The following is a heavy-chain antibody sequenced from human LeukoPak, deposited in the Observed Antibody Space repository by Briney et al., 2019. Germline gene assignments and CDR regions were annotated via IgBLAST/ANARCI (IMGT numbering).Heavy chain of an antibody. J-gene: IGHJ4*02. Sequence: GGSLRLSCGASGSSFSEYWMSWVRQAPGKGLEWVANIKYDGSDKNYVESVKGRFIIPRDNAEKAVYLQMNSLRVDDTAVYYCARGAEWRDYWGQGTLVTVSS. D-gene: IGHD3-3*01. CDR3: ARGAEWRDY. CDR1: GSSFSEYW. CDR2: IKYDGSDK. V-gene: IGHV3-7*01.